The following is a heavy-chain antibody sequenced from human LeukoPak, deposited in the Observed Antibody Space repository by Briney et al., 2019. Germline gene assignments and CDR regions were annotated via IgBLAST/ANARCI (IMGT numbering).Heavy chain of an antibody. CDR3: ARVYYGSRSYSFDN. CDR2: ISSVGDT. Sequence: PGGSPRLSCAVSGFTFSSYDMHWVRQVTGKGLEWVSGISSVGDTYYTDSVKGRFTISRDNAKSSLYLQMKSLRVGDTAVYYCARVYYGSRSYSFDNWGQGTLVTVSS. CDR1: GFTFSSYD. V-gene: IGHV3-13*01. D-gene: IGHD3-10*01. J-gene: IGHJ4*02.